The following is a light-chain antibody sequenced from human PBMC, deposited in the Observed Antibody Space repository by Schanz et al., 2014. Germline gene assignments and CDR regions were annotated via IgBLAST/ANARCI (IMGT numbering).Light chain of an antibody. J-gene: IGKJ2*01. CDR2: AAS. Sequence: EIELTQSPGTLSLSPGERATLSCRASQSVTSTYLAWYQQKPGQAPRLLIYAASSRATGIPDRFSGSGSATDFTLTISSLQPEDLAVYYCQHYHSWPYTFGQGSKLEIK. CDR3: QHYHSWPYT. CDR1: QSVTSTY. V-gene: IGKV3-20*01.